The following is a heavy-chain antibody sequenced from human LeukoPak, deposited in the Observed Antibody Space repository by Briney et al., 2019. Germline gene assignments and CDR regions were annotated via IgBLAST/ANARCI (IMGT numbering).Heavy chain of an antibody. V-gene: IGHV3-23*05. CDR2: ICSSGST. D-gene: IGHD6-19*01. CDR3: ARRTGAAPGEFFLH. J-gene: IGHJ1*01. CDR1: GFTFSTYA. Sequence: PGGSLRLSCAPSGFTFSTYAMGWVRQAPGKGLEWVSAICSSGSTDYADSVRGRFTIARDTSKNMVYLQMNSLTAEDTAIYYCARRTGAAPGEFFLHWGQGTLVTVSS.